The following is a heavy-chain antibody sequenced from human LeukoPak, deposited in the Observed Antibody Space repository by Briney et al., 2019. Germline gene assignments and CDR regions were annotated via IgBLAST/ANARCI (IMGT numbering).Heavy chain of an antibody. CDR1: GFTFSSYE. J-gene: IGHJ4*02. CDR3: ASYCSGGTCYLGFDY. D-gene: IGHD2-15*01. V-gene: IGHV4-59*04. Sequence: PGGSLRLSCAASGFTFSSYEMNWVRQAPGKGLEWVGSIHYSGSTYYNPSLKSRLTMSVDTSKNQFSLKLSSVTAADTAVYYCASYCSGGTCYLGFDYWGQGTLVTVSS. CDR2: IHYSGST.